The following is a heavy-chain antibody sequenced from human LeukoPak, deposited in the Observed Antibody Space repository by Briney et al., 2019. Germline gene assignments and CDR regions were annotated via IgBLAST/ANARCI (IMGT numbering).Heavy chain of an antibody. CDR2: IKQDGSEK. CDR1: RFSFSAYP. V-gene: IGHV3-7*01. Sequence: GGSLRLSCAASRFSFSAYPMSWVRQAPGKRLEWVANIKQDGSEKYYVDSVKGRFTISRDNAKNSLYLQMNSLRAEDTAVYYCARKRGVEYWGQGTLVTVSS. J-gene: IGHJ4*02. CDR3: ARKRGVEY. D-gene: IGHD2-15*01.